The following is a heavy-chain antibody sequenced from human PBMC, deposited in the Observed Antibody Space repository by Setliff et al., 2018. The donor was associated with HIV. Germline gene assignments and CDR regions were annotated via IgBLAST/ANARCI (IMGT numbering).Heavy chain of an antibody. CDR3: ARTSAGCQENDY. Sequence: PGESLKLSCGASGFIFSNYWMSWVRQAPGKGLEWVANIKQDGSEKNYVNSVKGRFAISRDNAKNSLYLQLNSLRADDTALYYCARTSAGCQENDYWGQGTRGTVSS. CDR1: GFIFSNYW. CDR2: IKQDGSEK. V-gene: IGHV3-7*03. J-gene: IGHJ4*01.